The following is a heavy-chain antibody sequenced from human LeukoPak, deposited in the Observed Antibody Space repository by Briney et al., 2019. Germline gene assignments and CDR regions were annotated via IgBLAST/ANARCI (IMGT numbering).Heavy chain of an antibody. D-gene: IGHD4-17*01. CDR1: GFTFSSYV. CDR2: ISYDGSNE. J-gene: IGHJ5*01. CDR3: AKESTVTPGNVNWFDS. V-gene: IGHV3-30*04. Sequence: GGSLRLSCAASGFTFSSYVMHWVRQAPGKGLEWVAIISYDGSNEYYADSVKGRFTISRDNSKNTLYLQMNSLRADDTAVYYCAKESTVTPGNVNWFDSWGQGTLVTVSS.